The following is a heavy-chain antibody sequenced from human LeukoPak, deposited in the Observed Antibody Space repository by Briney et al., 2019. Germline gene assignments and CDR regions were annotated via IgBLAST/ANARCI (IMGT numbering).Heavy chain of an antibody. J-gene: IGHJ4*02. V-gene: IGHV3-30*02. CDR3: AREVTYYYDSSGYYYVRYFDY. D-gene: IGHD3-22*01. Sequence: GGSLRLSCAASGFTFSSYGMHWVRQAPGKGLEWVTFIRSDGSNKYHADSVKGRFTISRDNSKNTLYLQMNSLRAEDTAVYYCAREVTYYYDSSGYYYVRYFDYWGQGTLVTVSS. CDR1: GFTFSSYG. CDR2: IRSDGSNK.